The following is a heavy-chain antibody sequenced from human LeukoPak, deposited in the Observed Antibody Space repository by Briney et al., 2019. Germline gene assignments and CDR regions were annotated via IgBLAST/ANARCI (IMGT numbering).Heavy chain of an antibody. CDR2: IWHDGSHK. V-gene: IGHV3-33*01. Sequence: GGSLRLSCAASGFSFDTYAMHWVRQAPGQGLEWVALIWHDGSHKFYSNSVRGQFTISRDNSKNTVYLQMNNLRPDDTAVYYCARDRAAAGFDAFDIWGQGTMVTVSS. D-gene: IGHD6-13*01. J-gene: IGHJ3*02. CDR3: ARDRAAAGFDAFDI. CDR1: GFSFDTYA.